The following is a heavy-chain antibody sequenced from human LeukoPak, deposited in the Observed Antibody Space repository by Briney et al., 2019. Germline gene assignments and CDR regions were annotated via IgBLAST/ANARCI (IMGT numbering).Heavy chain of an antibody. D-gene: IGHD5-12*01. CDR1: GFTFSSYA. CDR3: ARSAAAGRIVATFDY. Sequence: GGSLRLSCAASGFTFSSYAMHWVRQAPGKGLEWVAVISYDGSNKYYADSVKGRFTISRDKSKNTLYLQMNSLRGEDTAVYYCARSAAAGRIVATFDYWGQGTLVTVSS. V-gene: IGHV3-30*04. J-gene: IGHJ4*02. CDR2: ISYDGSNK.